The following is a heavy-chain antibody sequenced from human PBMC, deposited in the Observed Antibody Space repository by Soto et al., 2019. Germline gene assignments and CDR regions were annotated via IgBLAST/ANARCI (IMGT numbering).Heavy chain of an antibody. J-gene: IGHJ4*02. V-gene: IGHV4-30-2*01. D-gene: IGHD2-15*01. CDR3: AGGIAARPLGY. Sequence: QLQLQESGSGLVKPSQTLSLTCAVSGGSISSGGYSWSWIRQPPGKGLEWIGYIYHSGSTYYNPSPKTRVTLSVDRSKNQFSLRLSSVTAADTAVYSCAGGIAARPLGYWGQGTLVTVSS. CDR2: IYHSGST. CDR1: GGSISSGGYS.